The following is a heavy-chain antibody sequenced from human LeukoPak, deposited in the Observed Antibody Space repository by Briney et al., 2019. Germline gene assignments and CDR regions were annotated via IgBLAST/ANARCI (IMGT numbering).Heavy chain of an antibody. J-gene: IGHJ4*02. CDR1: GGSFSGYY. Sequence: PSETLSLTCAVYGGSFSGYYWRWIRQPPGKGLEWIGEINHSGSTNYNPSLKSRVTISVDTSKNQFSLKLSSVTAADTAVYYCARDGGATVVTRPFDYWGQGTLVTVSS. CDR3: ARDGGATVVTRPFDY. V-gene: IGHV4-34*01. CDR2: INHSGST. D-gene: IGHD4-23*01.